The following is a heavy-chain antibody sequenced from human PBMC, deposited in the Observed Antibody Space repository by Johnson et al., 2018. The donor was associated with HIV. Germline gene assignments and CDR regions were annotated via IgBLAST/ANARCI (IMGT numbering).Heavy chain of an antibody. D-gene: IGHD6-13*01. CDR1: GFTFSNAW. V-gene: IGHV3-15*05. J-gene: IGHJ3*02. CDR2: IKSKTDGGTT. CDR3: ARAWYSSPAFDI. Sequence: VQLVESGGGVVQPGGSLRLSCAASGFTFSNAWMSWVRQAPGKGLEWVGRIKSKTDGGTTDYAAPVKGRFTISRDNAKNSLYMKMNSLGAEDTALYYWARAWYSSPAFDIWGQGTMVTVSS.